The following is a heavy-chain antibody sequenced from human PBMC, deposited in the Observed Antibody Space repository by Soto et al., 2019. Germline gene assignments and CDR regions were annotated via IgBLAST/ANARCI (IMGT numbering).Heavy chain of an antibody. Sequence: EVQLVESGGGLVQPGGSLRLSCAVSGFTFSSSEMYWVRQAPGKGLEWISYIHPSGQPIFYADSVKGRITISRDNANNPIFLQTNSLKAEDTAVYYCARRASRWGQGTMVTVSS. D-gene: IGHD5-12*01. CDR3: ARRASR. CDR2: IHPSGQPI. V-gene: IGHV3-48*03. CDR1: GFTFSSSE. J-gene: IGHJ3*01.